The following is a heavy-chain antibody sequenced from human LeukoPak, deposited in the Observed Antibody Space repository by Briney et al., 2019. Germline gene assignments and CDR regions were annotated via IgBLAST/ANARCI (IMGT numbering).Heavy chain of an antibody. CDR1: GFTFYDFD. V-gene: IGHV3-66*01. Sequence: GGSLRLSCAASGFTFYDFDMSGVRQAPGKGLEWVSVIYSGGSTYYADSVKGRFTISRDNSKNTLYLQMNSLRAEDTAVYYCARGSGAPGDFDYWAQGTLVTVSS. J-gene: IGHJ4*02. CDR2: IYSGGST. D-gene: IGHD3-10*01. CDR3: ARGSGAPGDFDY.